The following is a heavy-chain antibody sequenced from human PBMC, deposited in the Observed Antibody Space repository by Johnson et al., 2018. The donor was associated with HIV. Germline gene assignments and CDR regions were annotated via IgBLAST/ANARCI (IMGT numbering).Heavy chain of an antibody. J-gene: IGHJ3*02. V-gene: IGHV3-30-3*01. CDR1: GFTFSSYA. D-gene: IGHD6-19*01. CDR3: ARGGSGWSHDAFDI. CDR2: ISYDGSNK. Sequence: QVHLVESGGGVVQPGRSLRLSCAASGFTFSSYAMHWVRQAPGKGLEWVAVISYDGSNKYYADSVKGRFTISRDNSKNTLYLQMNSLRAEDTAVYYCARGGSGWSHDAFDIWGQGTMVTVSS.